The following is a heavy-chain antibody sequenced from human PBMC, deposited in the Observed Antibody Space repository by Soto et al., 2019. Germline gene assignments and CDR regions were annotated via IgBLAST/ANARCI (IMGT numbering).Heavy chain of an antibody. J-gene: IGHJ5*02. CDR2: IYYSGST. D-gene: IGHD3-22*01. CDR1: GGSISSGDYY. V-gene: IGHV4-30-4*01. CDR3: ARRYYYDPNWFDP. Sequence: SETLSLTCTVSGGSISSGDYYWILIRQPPGKGLEWIGYIYYSGSTYYNPSLKSRLTISVDTSKNQFSLKLSSVTAADTAMYYCARRYYYDPNWFDPWGQGTLVTVSS.